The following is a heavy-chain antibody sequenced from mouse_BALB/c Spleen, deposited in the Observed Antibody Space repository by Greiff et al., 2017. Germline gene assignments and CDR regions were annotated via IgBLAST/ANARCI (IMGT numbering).Heavy chain of an antibody. CDR3: AREDYYGSRTWFAY. CDR1: GFSLTSYG. J-gene: IGHJ3*01. CDR2: IWAGGST. D-gene: IGHD1-1*01. Sequence: QVQLKESGPGLVAPSQSLSITCTVSGFSLTSYGVHWVRQPPGKGLEWLGVIWAGGSTNYNSALMSRLSISKDNSKSQVFLKMNSLQTDDTAMYYCAREDYYGSRTWFAYWGQGTLVTVSA. V-gene: IGHV2-9*02.